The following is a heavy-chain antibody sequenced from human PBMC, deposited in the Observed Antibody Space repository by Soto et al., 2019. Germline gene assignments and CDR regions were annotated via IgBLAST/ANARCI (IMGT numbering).Heavy chain of an antibody. CDR1: GGTFSRHS. CDR2: IIPIFDAT. CDR3: ARDLTSVSGS. Sequence: QVQMVQSGAEVKKPGSSARVSCKVSGGTFSRHSISWVRQAPGQGLEWMGGIIPIFDATQYAQKFQGRLTMAADESTTTFHRALRGVRPEVTAIYYCARDLTSVSGSWGQGTLVTVS. V-gene: IGHV1-69*01. D-gene: IGHD6-25*01. J-gene: IGHJ4*02.